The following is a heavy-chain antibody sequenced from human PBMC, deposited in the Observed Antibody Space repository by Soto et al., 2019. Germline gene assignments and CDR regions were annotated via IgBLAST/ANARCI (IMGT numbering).Heavy chain of an antibody. J-gene: IGHJ4*02. CDR3: TVWGSGNDFGAA. D-gene: IGHD3-10*01. V-gene: IGHV3-72*01. CDR2: SKNKADSYTT. CDR1: GFTFSDHY. Sequence: EGQLVESGGGLVQPGGSGRLSCAASGFTFSDHYMDWVRQAPGKGLEWVGGSKNKADSYTTEYAASVKGRFTISRDGSKNSLFLQMNSLKTEDTAVYYCTVWGSGNDFGAAWGQGILVTVSS.